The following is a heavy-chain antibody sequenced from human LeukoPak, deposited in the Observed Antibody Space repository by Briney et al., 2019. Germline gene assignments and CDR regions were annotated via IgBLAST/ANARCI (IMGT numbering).Heavy chain of an antibody. D-gene: IGHD6-19*01. CDR3: ARDRWLAFDY. Sequence: GSLRLSCVASGFTFNNDWMSWIRQPPGKGLEWIGYIYYSGSTNYNPSLKSRVTISVDTSKNQFSLKLSSVTAADTAVYYCARDRWLAFDYWGQGTLVTVSS. V-gene: IGHV4-59*01. J-gene: IGHJ4*02. CDR1: GFTFNNDW. CDR2: IYYSGST.